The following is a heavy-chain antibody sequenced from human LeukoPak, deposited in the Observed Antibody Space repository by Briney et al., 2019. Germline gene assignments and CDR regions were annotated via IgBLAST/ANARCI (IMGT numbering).Heavy chain of an antibody. D-gene: IGHD4-17*01. CDR2: ISSSSSYI. Sequence: GGSLRLSCADSGFTLSNYSMNWVRQAPGKGLEWVAFISSSSSYIFYADSLKGRFTISRDNAKNSLYLQMNSLRADDTAVYYCARDLAYGDDGLWGQGTLVTVSS. CDR3: ARDLAYGDDGL. J-gene: IGHJ4*02. V-gene: IGHV3-21*01. CDR1: GFTLSNYS.